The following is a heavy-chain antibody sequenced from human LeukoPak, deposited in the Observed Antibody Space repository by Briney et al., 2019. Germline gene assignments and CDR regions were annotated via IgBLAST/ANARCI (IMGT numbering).Heavy chain of an antibody. D-gene: IGHD3-22*01. CDR3: ARGTYYYDSSGYWKSYYYYYMDV. J-gene: IGHJ6*03. Sequence: GASVKVSCKASGYTFTGYYMHWVRQAPGQGLEWMGWINPNSGGTNYAQKFQGRVTMTRDTSISTAYMELTRLRSDDTAVYYCARGTYYYDSSGYWKSYYYYYMDVWGKGTTVTVSS. V-gene: IGHV1-2*02. CDR2: INPNSGGT. CDR1: GYTFTGYY.